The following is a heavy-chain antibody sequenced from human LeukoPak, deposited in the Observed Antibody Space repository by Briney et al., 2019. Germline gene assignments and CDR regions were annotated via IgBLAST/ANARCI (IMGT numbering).Heavy chain of an antibody. CDR3: AKDQGALRDGYNYGAGPKYFDY. V-gene: IGHV3-30*02. D-gene: IGHD5-24*01. CDR2: IRYDGSLK. Sequence: GGSLRLSCVASGFMFNSYSMHWVRQAPGKGLEWVAFIRYDGSLKLYADSVKGRFTVSRDNSKNTLYLQMNSLRAEDTAVYYCAKDQGALRDGYNYGAGPKYFDYWGQGTLVTVSS. CDR1: GFMFNSYS. J-gene: IGHJ4*02.